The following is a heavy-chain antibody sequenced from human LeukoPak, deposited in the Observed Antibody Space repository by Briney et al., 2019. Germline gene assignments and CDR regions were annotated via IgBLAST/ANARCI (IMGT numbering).Heavy chain of an antibody. J-gene: IGHJ4*02. V-gene: IGHV3-23*01. CDR2: ISGSGGTT. Sequence: GGSLRLSCAASGFTFSNYAMIWGRQAPGKGLEWVSVISGSGGTTYYADCVKGRFTISRDNSKNTLYLQMNSLRAEDTAVYYCAKGVGNWNPDYFDYWGQGTLVTVSS. D-gene: IGHD1-1*01. CDR1: GFTFSNYA. CDR3: AKGVGNWNPDYFDY.